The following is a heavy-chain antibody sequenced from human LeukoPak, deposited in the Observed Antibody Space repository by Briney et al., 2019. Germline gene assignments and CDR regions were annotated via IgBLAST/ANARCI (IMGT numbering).Heavy chain of an antibody. CDR1: GYTFTGYY. CDR2: INPNSGGT. D-gene: IGHD3-9*01. V-gene: IGHV1-2*02. Sequence: ASVKVSCKASGYTFTGYYMHWVRRAPGQGLEWMGWINPNSGGTNYAQKFQGRVTMTRDTSISTAYMELSRLRSDDTAVYYCAREGSYYDILTGYYRPVYFDYWGQGTLVTVSS. CDR3: AREGSYYDILTGYYRPVYFDY. J-gene: IGHJ4*02.